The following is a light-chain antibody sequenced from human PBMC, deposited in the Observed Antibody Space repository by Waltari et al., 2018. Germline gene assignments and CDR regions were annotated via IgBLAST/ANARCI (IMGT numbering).Light chain of an antibody. J-gene: IGKJ2*01. CDR2: DAS. V-gene: IGKV3-11*01. Sequence: EIVLTQSPATLSLSPGERATLFCRASQSVSNYLAWYQQKPGQAPRLLIYDASNRATGIPARFSGSGSETDFTLTISSLEPEDFAVYHCQQRKNWPRTFGQGTKLEI. CDR1: QSVSNY. CDR3: QQRKNWPRT.